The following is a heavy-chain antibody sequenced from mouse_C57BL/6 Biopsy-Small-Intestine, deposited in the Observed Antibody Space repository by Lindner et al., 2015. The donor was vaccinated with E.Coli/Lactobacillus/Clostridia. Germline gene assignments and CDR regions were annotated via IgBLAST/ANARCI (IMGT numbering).Heavy chain of an antibody. D-gene: IGHD3-2*02. CDR1: GYTFTNYW. Sequence: VQLQESGAELVRPGTSVKMSCKASGYTFTNYWIGWAKQRPGHGLEWIGDIYPGGGYTNYNEKFKGKATLTADKSSSTAYMQLSSLTSEDSAIYYCARGSSGYVYAMDYWGQGTSVTVSS. CDR3: ARGSSGYVYAMDY. J-gene: IGHJ4*01. V-gene: IGHV1-63*01. CDR2: IYPGGGYT.